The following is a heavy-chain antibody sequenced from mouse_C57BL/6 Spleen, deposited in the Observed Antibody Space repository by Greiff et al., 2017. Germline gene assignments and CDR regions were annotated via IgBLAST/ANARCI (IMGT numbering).Heavy chain of an antibody. Sequence: VQLQQSGAELVKPGASVTMSCKASGYTFTTYPLEWMKQNHGKSLEWIGNFHPYNDDTKYNEQFKGKATFPVEKSSSTVYLELSRLTSDDSAVYYCERGDYYGSRGLGPYAMDYWGQGTSVTVAS. V-gene: IGHV1-47*01. D-gene: IGHD1-1*01. CDR3: ERGDYYGSRGLGPYAMDY. CDR1: GYTFTTYP. J-gene: IGHJ4*01. CDR2: FHPYNDDT.